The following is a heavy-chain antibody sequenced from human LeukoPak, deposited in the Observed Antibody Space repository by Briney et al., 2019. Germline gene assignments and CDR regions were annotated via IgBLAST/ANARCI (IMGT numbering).Heavy chain of an antibody. CDR2: IYYSGST. V-gene: IGHV4-59*01. D-gene: IGHD5-24*01. CDR1: GGSISSYY. CDR3: AGGLQHAGGIDY. Sequence: RASETLSLTCTVSGGSISSYYWSWIRQPPGKGLEWIGYIYYSGSTNYNPSLKSRVTISVDTSKNQFSLKLSSVTAADTAVYYCAGGLQHAGGIDYWGQGTLVTVSS. J-gene: IGHJ4*02.